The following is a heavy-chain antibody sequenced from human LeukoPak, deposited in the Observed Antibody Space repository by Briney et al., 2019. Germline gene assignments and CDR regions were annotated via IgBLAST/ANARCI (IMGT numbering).Heavy chain of an antibody. V-gene: IGHV1-2*02. CDR3: ARDQCSSTSCYLNWFDP. CDR1: GYSFPNYG. D-gene: IGHD2-2*01. CDR2: INPNSGGT. Sequence: ASVKVSCKASGYSFPNYGINWVRQAPGQGLEWMGWINPNSGGTNYAQKFQGRVTMTRDTSISTAYMELSRLRSDDTAVYYCARDQCSSTSCYLNWFDPWGQGTLVTVSS. J-gene: IGHJ5*02.